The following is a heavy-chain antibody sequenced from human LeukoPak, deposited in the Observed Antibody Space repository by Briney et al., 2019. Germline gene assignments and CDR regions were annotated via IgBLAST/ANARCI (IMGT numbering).Heavy chain of an antibody. J-gene: IGHJ3*02. D-gene: IGHD2/OR15-2a*01. CDR1: GFTVSGNY. CDR2: IYRGGGT. Sequence: PGGSLRLSCAASGFTVSGNYMSWVRQAPGKGLEWVSVIYRGGGTFYADSVKGRFTISRDNSKNTLYLQMNSLRDEDTAVYYCARLFYDQVTHAFDIWGQGTMVTVFS. CDR3: ARLFYDQVTHAFDI. V-gene: IGHV3-53*01.